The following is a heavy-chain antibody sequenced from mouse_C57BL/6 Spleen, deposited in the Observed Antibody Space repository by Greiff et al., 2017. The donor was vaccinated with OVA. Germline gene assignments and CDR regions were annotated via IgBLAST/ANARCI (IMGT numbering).Heavy chain of an antibody. Sequence: EVKLVESGAELVRPGASVKLSCTASGFNIKDDYMHWVKQRPEQGLEWIGWIDPENGDTEYASKFQGKATITADTSSNTAYLQLSSLTSEDTAVYYCTRGLLRLWGTGTTVTVSS. J-gene: IGHJ1*03. CDR3: TRGLLRL. D-gene: IGHD2-3*01. CDR2: IDPENGDT. V-gene: IGHV14-4*01. CDR1: GFNIKDDY.